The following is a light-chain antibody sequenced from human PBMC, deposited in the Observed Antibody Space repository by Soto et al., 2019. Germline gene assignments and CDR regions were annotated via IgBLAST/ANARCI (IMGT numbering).Light chain of an antibody. CDR1: SSDIGGYNY. V-gene: IGLV2-11*01. Sequence: QSVLTQLRSVSGSPGQSVAISCTGTSSDIGGYNYVSWYQQHPGKAPKVMIYDVDKRPSGVPDRFSGSKSGNTASLTISDLQTEDEADYYCCSNAGRPDVFGTGTKVTVL. J-gene: IGLJ1*01. CDR3: CSNAGRPDV. CDR2: DVD.